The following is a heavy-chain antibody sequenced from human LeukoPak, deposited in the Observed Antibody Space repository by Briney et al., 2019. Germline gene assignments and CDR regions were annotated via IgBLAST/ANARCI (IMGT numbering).Heavy chain of an antibody. J-gene: IGHJ6*03. V-gene: IGHV1-2*02. CDR1: GYTFTGYY. Sequence: ASVKVSCKASGYTFTGYYMHWVRQAPGQGLEWMGWINPNSGGTNYAQKFQGRVTMTRDTSISTAYMELSRLRSEDTAVYYCASAKELSGGWYYPYYYYYMDVWGTGTTVTVSS. CDR3: ASAKELSGGWYYPYYYYYMDV. CDR2: INPNSGGT. D-gene: IGHD6-19*01.